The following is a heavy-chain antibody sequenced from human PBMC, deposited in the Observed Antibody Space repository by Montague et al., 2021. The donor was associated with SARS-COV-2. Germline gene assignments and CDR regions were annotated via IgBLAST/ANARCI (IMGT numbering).Heavy chain of an antibody. CDR2: INSDGSST. Sequence: SLRPYCAASGFTFSSYWMHWVRQAPGKGLVWVSRINSDGSSTIYADTVKGRFTISRDNAKNTLYLQMNSLRAEDTAVYYCARGKSPGIQLWFTYYYGMDVWGQGSTVTVSS. CDR1: GFTFSSYW. J-gene: IGHJ6*02. CDR3: ARGKSPGIQLWFTYYYGMDV. D-gene: IGHD5-18*01. V-gene: IGHV3-74*01.